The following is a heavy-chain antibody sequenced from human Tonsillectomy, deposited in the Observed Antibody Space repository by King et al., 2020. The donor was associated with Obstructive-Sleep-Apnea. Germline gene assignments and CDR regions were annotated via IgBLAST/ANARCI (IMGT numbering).Heavy chain of an antibody. CDR3: ARRAPVEYYFDF. J-gene: IGHJ4*02. Sequence: VQLVESGGGLVQPGGSLRLSCAASGFTFTSYALTVVRQAPGRGLEWVSTISGSGGSTHYANSVKGRFTISIDNSKNMLYLQMNSLRVEDTAIYYCARRAPVEYYFDFWGRGTLVTVSS. CDR1: GFTFTSYA. D-gene: IGHD2-2*01. V-gene: IGHV3-23*04. CDR2: ISGSGGST.